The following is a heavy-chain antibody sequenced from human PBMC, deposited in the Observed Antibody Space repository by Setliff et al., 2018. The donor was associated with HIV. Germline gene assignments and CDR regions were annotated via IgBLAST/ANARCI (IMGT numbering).Heavy chain of an antibody. Sequence: KTSETLSLTCTVSGGSISSGGYYWSWIRQHPGKGLEWIGYIYYSGRTYYNPSLKSRVTISVDTSENQFSLKLNSVTVADTAVYYCARTKGGSKHGSFWDSWGQGILVTVSS. D-gene: IGHD3-10*01. CDR2: IYYSGRT. CDR3: ARTKGGSKHGSFWDS. V-gene: IGHV4-31*03. CDR1: GGSISSGGYY. J-gene: IGHJ5*02.